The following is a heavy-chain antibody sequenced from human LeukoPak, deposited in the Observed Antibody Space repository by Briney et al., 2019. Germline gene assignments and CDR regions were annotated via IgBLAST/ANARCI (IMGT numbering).Heavy chain of an antibody. CDR2: IYYTGST. Sequence: SETLSLTCAVSGDSISSDYWSWIRQPPGKGLEWIGYIYYTGSTNYNPSLKSRVTMSVDTSKNQFSLKLSSVTAADTAVYYCARVHYYDSSGYYYYYYYMDVWGKGTTVTISS. CDR1: GDSISSDY. J-gene: IGHJ6*03. CDR3: ARVHYYDSSGYYYYYYYMDV. D-gene: IGHD3-22*01. V-gene: IGHV4-59*12.